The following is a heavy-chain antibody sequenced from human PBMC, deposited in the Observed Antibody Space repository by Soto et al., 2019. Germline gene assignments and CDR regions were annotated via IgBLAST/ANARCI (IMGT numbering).Heavy chain of an antibody. CDR2: ISYDGSNK. CDR3: AREIAVAGIGGMDV. Sequence: GGSLRLSCAASGFTFSSYAMHWVRQAPGKGLEWVAVISYDGSNKYYADSVKGRFTLSRDNSKNTLYLQRNSLRAEDTAVYYCAREIAVAGIGGMDVWGQGTTVTVSS. V-gene: IGHV3-30-3*01. J-gene: IGHJ6*02. CDR1: GFTFSSYA. D-gene: IGHD6-19*01.